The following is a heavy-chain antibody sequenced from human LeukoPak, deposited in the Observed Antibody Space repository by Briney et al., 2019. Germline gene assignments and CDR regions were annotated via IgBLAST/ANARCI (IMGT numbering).Heavy chain of an antibody. Sequence: SETLSLTCTVSGGSISSYYWSWIRQPPGKGLEWIGYIYYSGSTNYKPSLKSRVTISVDTSKNQFSLKLSSVTAADTAVYYCARGGDYYDSFWGQGTLVTVSS. CDR1: GGSISSYY. V-gene: IGHV4-59*01. J-gene: IGHJ4*02. CDR2: IYYSGST. CDR3: ARGGDYYDSF. D-gene: IGHD3-22*01.